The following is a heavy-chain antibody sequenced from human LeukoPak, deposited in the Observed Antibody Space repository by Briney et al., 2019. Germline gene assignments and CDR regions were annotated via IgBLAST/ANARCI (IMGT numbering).Heavy chain of an antibody. CDR1: GGSFSGYY. D-gene: IGHD2-2*01. Sequence: SETLSLTCAVYGGSFSGYYWSWIRQPPGKGLEWIGEINHSGSTNYNPSLKSRVTISVDTSKNQFSLKLSSVTAADTAVYYCARDQGVPAATVYYYYYGMDVWGQGTTVTVSS. CDR2: INHSGST. V-gene: IGHV4-34*01. CDR3: ARDQGVPAATVYYYYYGMDV. J-gene: IGHJ6*02.